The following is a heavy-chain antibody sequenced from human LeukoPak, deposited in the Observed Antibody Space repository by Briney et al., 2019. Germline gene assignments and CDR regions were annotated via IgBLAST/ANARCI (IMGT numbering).Heavy chain of an antibody. CDR3: ARGISVGFYYYGSGSYPPGMDV. D-gene: IGHD3-10*01. Sequence: SETLSLTCAVYGGSFSGYYWSWIRQPPGKGLEWIGEINHSGSTNYNPSLKSRVTISVDTSKNQFSLKLSSVTAADTAVYYCARGISVGFYYYGSGSYPPGMDVWGQGTTVTVSS. J-gene: IGHJ6*02. CDR2: INHSGST. V-gene: IGHV4-34*01. CDR1: GGSFSGYY.